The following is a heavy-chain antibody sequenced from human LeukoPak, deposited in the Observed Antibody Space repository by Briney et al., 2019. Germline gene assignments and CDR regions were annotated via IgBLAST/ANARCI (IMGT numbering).Heavy chain of an antibody. V-gene: IGHV3-53*01. D-gene: IGHD4-17*01. CDR1: GFTVSNSY. J-gene: IGHJ4*02. CDR3: TRAASNDYATN. Sequence: GGSLRLSCAASGFTVSNSYMRWVRQAPGKGLEWVSMMYAGGGTFYAGSAKGRFTMSRDNSKNTLYLQMDTLRVEDTAIYYFTRAASNDYATNWGQGSLVTVSS. CDR2: MYAGGGT.